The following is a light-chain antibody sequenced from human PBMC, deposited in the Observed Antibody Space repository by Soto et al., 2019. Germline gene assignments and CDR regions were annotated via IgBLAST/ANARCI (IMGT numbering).Light chain of an antibody. V-gene: IGKV2-28*01. J-gene: IGKJ1*01. CDR1: HSLLHSNGYNY. Sequence: DIVMTQSPLSLPVTPGEPASISCRSSHSLLHSNGYNYLDWYLQKPGQSPQLLIYLGSNRASGVPDRFSGSGSGTDFTLKISRVEAEDVGIYYCMQALQTPYTFGQGTKVDIK. CDR3: MQALQTPYT. CDR2: LGS.